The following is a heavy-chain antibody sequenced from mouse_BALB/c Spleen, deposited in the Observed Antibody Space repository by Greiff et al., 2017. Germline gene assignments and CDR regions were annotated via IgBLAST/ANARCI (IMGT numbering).Heavy chain of an antibody. CDR2: INPSNGRT. V-gene: IGHV1S81*02. J-gene: IGHJ4*01. CDR3: ARRRYDAMDY. CDR1: GYTFTSYW. D-gene: IGHD2-14*01. Sequence: QVQLKQPGAELVKPGASVKLSCKASGYTFTSYWMHWVKQRPGQGLEWIGEINPSNGRTNYNEKFKSKATLTVDKSSSTAYMQLSSLTSEDSAVYYCARRRYDAMDYWGQGTSVTVSS.